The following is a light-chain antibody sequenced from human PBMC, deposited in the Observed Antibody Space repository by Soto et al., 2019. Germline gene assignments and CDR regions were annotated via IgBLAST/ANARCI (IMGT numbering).Light chain of an antibody. V-gene: IGKV3-15*01. CDR3: HHYNNWPRT. CDR1: QNVNSN. CDR2: GAS. Sequence: EIVMTKSPTSLSVSPGERATLSCRASQNVNSNLAWYQQKPGQAPRFLIYGASTRATGIPARFSGSGSGTEFTLTISSXQSEDFAVYYCHHYNNWPRTFGQGTKVDIK. J-gene: IGKJ1*01.